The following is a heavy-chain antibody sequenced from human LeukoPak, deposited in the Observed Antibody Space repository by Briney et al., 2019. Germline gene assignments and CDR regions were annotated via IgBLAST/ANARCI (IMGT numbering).Heavy chain of an antibody. CDR3: ARHRPGERRFDP. CDR1: GGSISSDY. J-gene: IGHJ5*02. CDR2: TNYSGST. D-gene: IGHD3-16*01. V-gene: IGHV4-59*08. Sequence: KSSETLSLTCSVSGGSISSDYWSWIRQPPGKGLEWIGYTNYSGSTNSNPSLKSRVTISVDTSKNQFSLKLSSVTAADTAVYYCARHRPGERRFDPWGQGTLVTVSS.